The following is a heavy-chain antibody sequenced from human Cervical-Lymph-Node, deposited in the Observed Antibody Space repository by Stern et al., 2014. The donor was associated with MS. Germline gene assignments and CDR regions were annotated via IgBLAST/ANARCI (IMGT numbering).Heavy chain of an antibody. CDR1: GFSFSGYS. V-gene: IGHV3-21*04. J-gene: IGHJ5*02. CDR3: ARYQVGIYGVGWFDL. CDR2: ISGVGNYI. Sequence: EVQLVESGGGLVKPGGSLNLSCAVSGFSFSGYSMNWVRQAPGKGLEWVSSISGVGNYIYSSDSVKGRFTVSRDNAKNSLFLRMNSLRAEDTAVYYCARYQVGIYGVGWFDLWGQGTLVTVSS. D-gene: IGHD4-17*01.